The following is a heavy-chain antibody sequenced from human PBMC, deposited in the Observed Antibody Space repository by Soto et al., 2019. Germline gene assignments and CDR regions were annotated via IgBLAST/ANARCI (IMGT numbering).Heavy chain of an antibody. Sequence: QVQLVQSGAEVKKPGSSVKVSCKASGGTFSSYAISWVRQAPGQGLEWMGGIIPISETTNYAQKFQGRVTITEDDAKSTAYMELISLRSEDTAVYYCARSQVSSTSLEIYYYYCYGMDVWSQGTTVTVSS. CDR2: IIPISETT. CDR3: ARSQVSSTSLEIYYYYCYGMDV. D-gene: IGHD2-2*01. V-gene: IGHV1-69*01. J-gene: IGHJ6*02. CDR1: GGTFSSYA.